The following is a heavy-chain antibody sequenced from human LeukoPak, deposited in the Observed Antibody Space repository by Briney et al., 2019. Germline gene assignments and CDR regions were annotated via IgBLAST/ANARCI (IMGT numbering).Heavy chain of an antibody. V-gene: IGHV6-1*01. J-gene: IGHJ5*02. CDR1: GDSVSSNSAA. D-gene: IGHD2-21*02. CDR2: TYYRSKWYN. Sequence: SQTLSLTSAISGDSVSSNSAAWNWIRQSPSRGLEWLGRTYYRSKWYNDYAVSVKSRITINPDTSKHQFSLHLNSVTPEDTAVYYCASADRDYNWFDTWGQGTLVTVSS. CDR3: ASADRDYNWFDT.